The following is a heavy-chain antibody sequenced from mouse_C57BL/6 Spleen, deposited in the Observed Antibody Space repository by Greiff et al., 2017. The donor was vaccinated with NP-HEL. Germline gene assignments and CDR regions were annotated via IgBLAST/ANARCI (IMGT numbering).Heavy chain of an antibody. CDR3: ARRDYGSSSAMDY. D-gene: IGHD1-1*01. V-gene: IGHV1-82*01. CDR1: GYAFSSSW. Sequence: VMLVESGPELVKPGASVKISCKASGYAFSSSWMNWVKQRPGKGLEWIGRIYPGDGDTNYNGKFKGKATLTADKSSSTAYMQLSSLTSEDSAVYFCARRDYGSSSAMDYWGQGTSVTVSS. J-gene: IGHJ4*01. CDR2: IYPGDGDT.